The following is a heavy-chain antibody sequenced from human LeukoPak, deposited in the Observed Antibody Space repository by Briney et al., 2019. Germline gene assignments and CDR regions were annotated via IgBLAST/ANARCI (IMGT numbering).Heavy chain of an antibody. CDR2: ISSSSSYI. CDR3: ASQQSGGYGAFDI. CDR1: GFTFSSYA. D-gene: IGHD6-13*01. J-gene: IGHJ3*02. V-gene: IGHV3-21*01. Sequence: PGGSLRLSCAASGFTFSSYAMSWVRQAPGKGLEWVSSISSSSSYIYYADSVKGRFTISRDNAKNSLYLQMNSLRAEDTAVYYCASQQSGGYGAFDIWGQGTMVTVSS.